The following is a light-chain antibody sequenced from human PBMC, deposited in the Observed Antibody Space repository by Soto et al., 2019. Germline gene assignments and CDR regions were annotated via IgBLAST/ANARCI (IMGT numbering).Light chain of an antibody. V-gene: IGKV3-15*01. CDR1: QSVSSN. Sequence: EIVMTQSPASQSVSPGERATLSCRASQSVSSNLAWYQQKPGQAPRLLIYGASTGATGVPARFSGSGSGTDFTLTISSLQSEDFAVYYCQQYNNWPRTFGQGTKVEIK. CDR3: QQYNNWPRT. J-gene: IGKJ1*01. CDR2: GAS.